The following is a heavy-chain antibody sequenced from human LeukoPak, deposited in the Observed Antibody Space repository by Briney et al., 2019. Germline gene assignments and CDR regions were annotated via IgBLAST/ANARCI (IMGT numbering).Heavy chain of an antibody. V-gene: IGHV4-59*11. D-gene: IGHD3-3*01. CDR2: IYYSGST. J-gene: IGHJ4*02. CDR3: ARGIASITIFEVVIYHFDY. CDR1: GGSISSHY. Sequence: SQTLSLTCTVSGGSISSHYWSWIRQPPGKGLEWIGYIYYSGSTNYNPSLKSRVTISVDTSKNQFSLKLSSVTAADTAVYYCARGIASITIFEVVIYHFDYWGQGTLVTVSS.